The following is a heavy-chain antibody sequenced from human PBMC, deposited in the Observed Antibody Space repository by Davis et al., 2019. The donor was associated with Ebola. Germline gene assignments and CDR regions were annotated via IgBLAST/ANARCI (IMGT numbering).Heavy chain of an antibody. D-gene: IGHD1-26*01. Sequence: ASVKVSCKASGGTFSSYAISWVRQAPGQGLEWMGWISAYNGNTNYAQKLQGRVTMTTDTSTSTAYMELRSLRSDDTAVYYWARGKSEVGATGFDYWGQGTLVTVSS. V-gene: IGHV1-18*01. CDR3: ARGKSEVGATGFDY. CDR1: GGTFSSYA. J-gene: IGHJ4*02. CDR2: ISAYNGNT.